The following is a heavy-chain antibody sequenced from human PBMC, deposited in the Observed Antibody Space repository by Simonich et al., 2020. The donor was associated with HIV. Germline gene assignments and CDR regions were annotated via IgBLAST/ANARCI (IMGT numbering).Heavy chain of an antibody. CDR2: ITYSGRT. D-gene: IGHD3-10*01. CDR1: SGSFSGYY. CDR3: AREVGYYPPQLEENNAFDI. J-gene: IGHJ3*02. Sequence: QVQLQQWGAGLLKPSETLSLTCAVYSGSFSGYYWSWIRQSPGKGLEWIGEITYSGRTNYNSSLKSRVTISINTSKKQFSLRLNSVTAADTAVYYCAREVGYYPPQLEENNAFDIWGQGTMVTVSS. V-gene: IGHV4-34*01.